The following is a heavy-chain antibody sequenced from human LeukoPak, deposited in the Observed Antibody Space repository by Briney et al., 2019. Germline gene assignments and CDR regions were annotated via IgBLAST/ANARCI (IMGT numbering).Heavy chain of an antibody. CDR3: ARDGILQYCGSISCYRAHDAFDM. Sequence: ASVKVSCKASGYTFTSYGISWVRQAPGQGLEWMGWISGYNGNTNYAQKLQGRVTMITDTSTSTAYMELRSLRSDDTAVYYCARDGILQYCGSISCYRAHDAFDMWGQGTMVTVSS. CDR1: GYTFTSYG. D-gene: IGHD2-2*02. CDR2: ISGYNGNT. V-gene: IGHV1-18*01. J-gene: IGHJ3*02.